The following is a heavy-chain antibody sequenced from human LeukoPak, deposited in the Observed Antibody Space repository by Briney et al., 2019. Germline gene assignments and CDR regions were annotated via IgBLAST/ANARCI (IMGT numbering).Heavy chain of an antibody. CDR3: AKSGLNRFDY. D-gene: IGHD2-15*01. Sequence: GRSLRLSCAASGFTFSSYGMHWVRQAPGKGLEWVAFIRYDGSNKYYADSVKGRFTISRDNSKNTLYLRMNSLRAEDTAVYCCAKSGLNRFDYWGQGTLVTVSS. CDR1: GFTFSSYG. V-gene: IGHV3-30*02. CDR2: IRYDGSNK. J-gene: IGHJ4*02.